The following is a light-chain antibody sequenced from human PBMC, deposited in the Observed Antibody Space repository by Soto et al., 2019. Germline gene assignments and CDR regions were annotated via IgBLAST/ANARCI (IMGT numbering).Light chain of an antibody. CDR1: SSNIGSNT. V-gene: IGLV1-44*01. Sequence: QLVLTQPPSASGTPGQRVTISCSGSSSNIGSNTVNWYQQLPGTAPKLLIYSNTQRPSGVPDRFSGSKSGTSASLAISGLQSEDEADYYCAAWDDSLNAYVFGTGTKLTVL. CDR3: AAWDDSLNAYV. J-gene: IGLJ1*01. CDR2: SNT.